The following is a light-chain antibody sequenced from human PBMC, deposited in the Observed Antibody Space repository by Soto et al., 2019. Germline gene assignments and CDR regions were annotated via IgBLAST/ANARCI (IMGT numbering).Light chain of an antibody. Sequence: SPATLALSEGERPTLSCRASQSVSSSLAWYQQRPGQAPRLLIYDASNRATGIPARFSGSGSGTDFTLTVSSLEPEDVAVYYCQQCSNWPLTSGQGRLLEV. CDR3: QQCSNWPLT. CDR2: DAS. J-gene: IGKJ5*01. CDR1: QSVSSS. V-gene: IGKV3-11*01.